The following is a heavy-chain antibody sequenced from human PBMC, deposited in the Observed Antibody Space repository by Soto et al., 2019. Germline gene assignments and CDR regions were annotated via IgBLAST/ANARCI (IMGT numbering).Heavy chain of an antibody. CDR3: ARRGGRSFDY. CDR1: GGSISSYY. V-gene: IGHV4-59*08. D-gene: IGHD2-15*01. Sequence: QVQLQESGPGLVKPSETLSLTCTVSGGSISSYYWSWIRQPPGKGLEWIGYIYYSGSTNYNPSLKSRVTISVDTSKNQFSLKRSSVTAADTAVYYCARRGGRSFDYWGQGTLVTVSS. CDR2: IYYSGST. J-gene: IGHJ4*02.